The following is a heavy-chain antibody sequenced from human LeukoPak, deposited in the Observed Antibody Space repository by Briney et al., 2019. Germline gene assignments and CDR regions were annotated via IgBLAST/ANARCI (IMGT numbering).Heavy chain of an antibody. CDR1: GFTFDDYA. D-gene: IGHD3-3*01. Sequence: PGRSLRLSCAASGFTFDDYAMHWVRQAPGKGLEWVSGISWNSGSIGYADSVKGRFTISGDNAKNSLYLQMNSLRAEDTALYYCAKGAFGVVSYMDVWGKGTTVTVSS. V-gene: IGHV3-9*01. CDR3: AKGAFGVVSYMDV. CDR2: ISWNSGSI. J-gene: IGHJ6*03.